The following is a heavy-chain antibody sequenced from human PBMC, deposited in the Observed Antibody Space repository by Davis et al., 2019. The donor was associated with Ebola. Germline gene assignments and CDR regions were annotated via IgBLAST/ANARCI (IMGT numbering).Heavy chain of an antibody. CDR1: PFTFSDAW. CDR3: ARDHGYCSGGSCYSSYFDY. V-gene: IGHV3-30-3*01. CDR2: TSYDGSNK. Sequence: GGSLRLSCAASPFTFSDAWMTWVRQAPGKGLEWVAVTSYDGSNKNYADSVKCRFTISRDNSKNTLYLQMNSLRAEDTAVYYCARDHGYCSGGSCYSSYFDYWGQGTLVTVSS. D-gene: IGHD2-15*01. J-gene: IGHJ4*02.